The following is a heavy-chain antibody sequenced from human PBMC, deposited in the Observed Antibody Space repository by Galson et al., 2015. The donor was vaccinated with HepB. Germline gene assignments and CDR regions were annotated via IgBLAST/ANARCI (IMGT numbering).Heavy chain of an antibody. CDR2: INTNTGNP. V-gene: IGHV7-4-1*02. CDR1: GHTFTSYA. D-gene: IGHD2-2*01. Sequence: SVKVSCKASGHTFTSYAMNWVRQAPGQGLEWMGWINTNTGNPTYALGFTGRFVFSLDTSVSTAYLQISSLKAEDTAVYYCAKAYCSSTSCSSTYWYFDLWGRGTLVTVSS. CDR3: AKAYCSSTSCSSTYWYFDL. J-gene: IGHJ2*01.